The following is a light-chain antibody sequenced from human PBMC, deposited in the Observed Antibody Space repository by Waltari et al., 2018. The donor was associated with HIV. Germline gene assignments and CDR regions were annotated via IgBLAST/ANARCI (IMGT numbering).Light chain of an antibody. Sequence: SYELTQPPSVSVSPGQTASITCSGPKLGDKFASWYQQKPGQSPVMVIYQDNERPSGIPERFSGSNSGNTATLTISGTQALDEADYFCQAWDNITAIFGGGTKLTVL. V-gene: IGLV3-1*01. J-gene: IGLJ2*01. CDR3: QAWDNITAI. CDR2: QDN. CDR1: KLGDKF.